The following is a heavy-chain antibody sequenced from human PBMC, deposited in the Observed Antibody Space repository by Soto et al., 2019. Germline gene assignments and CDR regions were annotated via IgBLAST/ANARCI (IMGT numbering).Heavy chain of an antibody. V-gene: IGHV1-69*02. CDR3: ARFRGSYGMDV. CDR1: GGTFSSYT. Sequence: QVQLVQSGAEVKKPGSSVKVSCKASGGTFSSYTISLVRQAPGQGLEWMGRIIPILGISNYAQKFQGRVTITADKSTSTAYMELSSLRSEDTAVYYCARFRGSYGMDVWGQGTTVTVSS. CDR2: IIPILGIS. J-gene: IGHJ6*02. D-gene: IGHD3-10*01.